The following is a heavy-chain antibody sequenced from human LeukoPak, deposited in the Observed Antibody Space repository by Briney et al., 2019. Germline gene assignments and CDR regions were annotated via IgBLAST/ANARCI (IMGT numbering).Heavy chain of an antibody. CDR3: ARDSSSDTFDY. Sequence: SETLSLTCAVYGGSFSDYHWSWIRQPPGKGLEWIGEVNHSGSTKYNPSLKSRVTISLDTSKNQFSLKLSSVTAADTAVYYCARDSSSDTFDYWGQGTLVTVSS. J-gene: IGHJ4*02. CDR1: GGSFSDYH. V-gene: IGHV4-34*01. D-gene: IGHD6-6*01. CDR2: VNHSGST.